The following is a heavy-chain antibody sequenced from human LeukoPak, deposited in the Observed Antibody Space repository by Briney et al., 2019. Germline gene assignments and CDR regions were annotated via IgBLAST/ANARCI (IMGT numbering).Heavy chain of an antibody. V-gene: IGHV4-59*08. CDR3: ARHRPNTVVIDY. D-gene: IGHD4-23*01. CDR2: IYYSGST. CDR1: GGSISSYC. Sequence: SETLSLTCTVSGGSISSYCWSWIRQPPGKGLEWIGYIYYSGSTNYNPSLKSRVTISVDTSKNQFSLKLSSVTAADTAVYYCARHRPNTVVIDYWGQGTLVTVSS. J-gene: IGHJ4*02.